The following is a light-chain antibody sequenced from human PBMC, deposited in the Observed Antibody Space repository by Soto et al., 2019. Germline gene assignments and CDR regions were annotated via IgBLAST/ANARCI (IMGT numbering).Light chain of an antibody. CDR3: QQYKTWPPT. CDR2: AAS. CDR1: RSIGTT. Sequence: EIVMTQSPATLSMSSGERATVSCRASRSIGTTLAWYLQKPGQAPRLLIYAASTWATGIPARFSGSGSGTEFTLTISSLQSEDSAVYYCQQYKTWPPTFGQGTKVDIK. J-gene: IGKJ1*01. V-gene: IGKV3-15*01.